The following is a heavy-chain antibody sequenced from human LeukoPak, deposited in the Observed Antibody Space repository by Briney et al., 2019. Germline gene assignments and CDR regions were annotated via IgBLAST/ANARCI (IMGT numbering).Heavy chain of an antibody. CDR3: ATSWRLLDY. CDR1: GFTFSNYA. Sequence: GGSLRLSCAASGFTFSNYAMSWVRQAPGKGLEFVSIIRGSGDGTYYVDSVKGRFTISRDNSKNTRYLQMNRLRDEDTAVYYCATSWRLLDYWGQGALVTVSS. D-gene: IGHD6-25*01. J-gene: IGHJ4*02. CDR2: IRGSGDGT. V-gene: IGHV3-23*01.